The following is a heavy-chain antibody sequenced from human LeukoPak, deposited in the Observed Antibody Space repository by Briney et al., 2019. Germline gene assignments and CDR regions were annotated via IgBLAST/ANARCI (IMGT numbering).Heavy chain of an antibody. Sequence: ASVKVSCKASGHTFTSYDINWVRQATGQGLEWMGWMNPNSGNTGYAQKFQGRVTMTRNTSISTAYMELSSLRSEDTAVYYCARVYDSSGYFPRAFDYWGQGTLVTVSS. CDR3: ARVYDSSGYFPRAFDY. CDR1: GHTFTSYD. D-gene: IGHD3-22*01. CDR2: MNPNSGNT. V-gene: IGHV1-8*01. J-gene: IGHJ4*02.